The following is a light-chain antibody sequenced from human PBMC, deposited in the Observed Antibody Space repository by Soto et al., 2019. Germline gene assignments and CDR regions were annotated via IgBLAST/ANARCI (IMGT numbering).Light chain of an antibody. Sequence: HITQSPSCLSSSLEYIFTITCLASQAISNYLNWYQQKPGKAPNLLIFGAKTLQSGVPSRFSGSGYGTDFTLTITTLQPEDVGIYYCQQCHATPLTFGQGTRLEIK. J-gene: IGKJ5*01. CDR2: GAK. CDR1: QAISNY. V-gene: IGKV1-39*01. CDR3: QQCHATPLT.